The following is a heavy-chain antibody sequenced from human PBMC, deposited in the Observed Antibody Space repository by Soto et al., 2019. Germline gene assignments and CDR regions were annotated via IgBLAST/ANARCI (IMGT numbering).Heavy chain of an antibody. CDR3: ARWGTTGGLDV. J-gene: IGHJ4*02. CDR2: TSYDGSNK. Sequence: QVQLVESGGGVVQPGTSLRLSCVGSGFTFGSFVIHWVRQAPGKGLEWVALTSYDGSNKYYDDSVKGRFTISRDNSRNTVDLQRDSLRLEDTALYYCARWGTTGGLDVWGQGTLVSVSS. D-gene: IGHD3-16*01. V-gene: IGHV3-30*19. CDR1: GFTFGSFV.